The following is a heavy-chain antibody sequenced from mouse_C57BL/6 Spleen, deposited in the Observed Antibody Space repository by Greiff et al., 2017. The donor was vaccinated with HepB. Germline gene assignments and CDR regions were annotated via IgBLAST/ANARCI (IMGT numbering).Heavy chain of an antibody. D-gene: IGHD2-4*01. Sequence: VQLQQSGAELVRPGASVKMSCTASGFNFKDYYMHWVKQRPEQGLEWIGWIDPENGDTEYASKFQGKATITADTSSNTAYLQLSSLTSEDSAVSCCTQDDYPFDYWGQGTLVTVSA. CDR2: IDPENGDT. J-gene: IGHJ3*01. CDR1: GFNFKDYY. CDR3: TQDDYPFDY. V-gene: IGHV14-4*01.